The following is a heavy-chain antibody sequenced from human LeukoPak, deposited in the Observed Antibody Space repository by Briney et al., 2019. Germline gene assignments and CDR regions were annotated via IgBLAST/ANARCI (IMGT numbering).Heavy chain of an antibody. Sequence: GGSLRLSCVASGFTFSDAWMSWVRQAPGKGLEWVGRVKSKTDGGTTDYPAPIEDRFSVSRDDSKNTLYLQMNSLKTEDTAVYYCTTEYNWNYVHWGQGTLATVSS. V-gene: IGHV3-15*01. CDR2: VKSKTDGGTT. CDR1: GFTFSDAW. CDR3: TTEYNWNYVH. J-gene: IGHJ4*01. D-gene: IGHD1-7*01.